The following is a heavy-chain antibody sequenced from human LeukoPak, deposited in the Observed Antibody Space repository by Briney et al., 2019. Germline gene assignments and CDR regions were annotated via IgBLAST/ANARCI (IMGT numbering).Heavy chain of an antibody. Sequence: GGSLRLSCAASGFTFSSYGMHWVRQAPGKGLEWVAFIRYDGSNKYYADSVKGRFTISRDNSKDTLYLQMNSLRAEDTAVYYCAKEGWYCSSTSCFPHFDYWGQGTQVTVSS. V-gene: IGHV3-30*02. D-gene: IGHD2-2*01. J-gene: IGHJ4*02. CDR2: IRYDGSNK. CDR3: AKEGWYCSSTSCFPHFDY. CDR1: GFTFSSYG.